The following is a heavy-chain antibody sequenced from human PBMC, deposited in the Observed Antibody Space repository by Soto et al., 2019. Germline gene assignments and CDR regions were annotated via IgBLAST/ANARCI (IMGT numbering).Heavy chain of an antibody. CDR1: GFTLSDHY. Sequence: EVQLVESGGGLVQPGGSLRLSCAASGFTLSDHYMDWVRQAPGRGLEWVGRTRNKANGYSTEYAAAVKGRFIVSGDDSLNSLYLQMNSLKTEDTAVYYCVSTSHYGSGSWNFDFWGQGTLVTVSS. CDR2: TRNKANGYST. D-gene: IGHD3-10*01. CDR3: VSTSHYGSGSWNFDF. V-gene: IGHV3-72*01. J-gene: IGHJ4*02.